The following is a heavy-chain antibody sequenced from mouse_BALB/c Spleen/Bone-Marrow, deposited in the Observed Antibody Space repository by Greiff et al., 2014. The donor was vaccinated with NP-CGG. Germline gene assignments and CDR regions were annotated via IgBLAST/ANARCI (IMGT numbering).Heavy chain of an antibody. CDR3: ARSGERYGAMDY. CDR1: GFTFSDFY. Sequence: DVQLQESGGGLVKPGGSLKLSCAASGFTFSDFYMFWFRQTPEKRLEWVATIRNGGTYTYYPDSMKGRFTISRDNAKNNLYLQMSSLKSEDTAMYYCARSGERYGAMDYWGQGTSVTVTS. CDR2: IRNGGTYT. J-gene: IGHJ4*01. D-gene: IGHD1-1*02. V-gene: IGHV5-4*02.